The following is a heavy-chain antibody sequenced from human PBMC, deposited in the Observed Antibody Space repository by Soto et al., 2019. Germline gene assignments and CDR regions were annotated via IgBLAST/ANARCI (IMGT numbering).Heavy chain of an antibody. J-gene: IGHJ1*01. Sequence: QVQLVESGGGVVQPGTSLRLSCVGSGFTFRSYVIHWVRQAPGKGLEWVALTSYDGSNKDYGDSVKGRFTISRDNSRNTVDLQKDSLRREDTALLYWARWGEDGGLDVWGQGTLVSVSS. V-gene: IGHV3-30*19. CDR3: ARWGEDGGLDV. CDR2: TSYDGSNK. D-gene: IGHD3-16*01. CDR1: GFTFRSYV.